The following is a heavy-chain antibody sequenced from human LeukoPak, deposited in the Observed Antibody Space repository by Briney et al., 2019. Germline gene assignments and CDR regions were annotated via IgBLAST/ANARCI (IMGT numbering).Heavy chain of an antibody. V-gene: IGHV3-7*02. CDR1: GFTFSSYC. CDR3: ATFPDAYSKFNY. J-gene: IGHJ4*02. Sequence: PGGSLRLSCAAAGFTFSSYCMAWVRQAPGKGLEWVANIKEGGSAKYYVDSVRGRFTISRDNAKNSLYLQMNSLRAEDTAVYYCATFPDAYSKFNYWGQGTLVTVSS. D-gene: IGHD5-24*01. CDR2: IKEGGSAK.